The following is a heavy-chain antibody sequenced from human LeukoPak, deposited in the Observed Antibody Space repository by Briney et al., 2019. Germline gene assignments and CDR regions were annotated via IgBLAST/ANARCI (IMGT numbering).Heavy chain of an antibody. D-gene: IGHD6-19*01. V-gene: IGHV5-51*01. CDR2: IYPGDSDT. CDR3: ARHNGYSSGWYGFDAFDI. CDR1: GYSFTSYW. Sequence: NRGESLKISCKGSGYSFTSYWIGWVRQMPGKGLEWMGIIYPGDSDTRYSPSFQGQVTISADKSISTAYLQWSSLKASDTAMYYCARHNGYSSGWYGFDAFDIWGQGTMVTVSS. J-gene: IGHJ3*02.